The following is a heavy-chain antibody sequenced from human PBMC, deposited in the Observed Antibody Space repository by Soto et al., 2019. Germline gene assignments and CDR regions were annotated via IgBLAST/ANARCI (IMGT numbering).Heavy chain of an antibody. J-gene: IGHJ4*02. D-gene: IGHD3-22*01. CDR2: IYYSGST. Sequence: PSETLSLTCTVSGGSISSSIYYWGWIRQPPGKGLEWIGSIYYSGSTYYNPSLKSRVTISVDTSKNQFSLKLSSVTAADTAVYYCARIPPGYASSGYYFTFRHWGQGTLVTVSS. CDR3: ARIPPGYASSGYYFTFRH. V-gene: IGHV4-39*01. CDR1: GGSISSSIYY.